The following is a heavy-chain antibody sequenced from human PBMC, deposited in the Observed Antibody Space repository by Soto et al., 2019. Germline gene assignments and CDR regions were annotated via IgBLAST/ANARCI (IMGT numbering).Heavy chain of an antibody. J-gene: IGHJ4*02. CDR2: INAGNGNT. V-gene: IGHV1-3*01. CDR3: AGAVAGTRGYYFDY. D-gene: IGHD6-19*01. Sequence: ASVKVSCKASGYTFTSYAMHWVRQAPGQRLEWMGWINAGNGNTKYSQKFQGRVTITRDTSASTAYMELSSLRSEDTAVYYCAGAVAGTRGYYFDYWGQGTMVTISS. CDR1: GYTFTSYA.